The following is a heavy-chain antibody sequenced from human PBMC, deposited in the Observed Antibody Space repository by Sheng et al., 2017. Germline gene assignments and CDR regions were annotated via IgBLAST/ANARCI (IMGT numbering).Heavy chain of an antibody. J-gene: IGHJ4*02. D-gene: IGHD4-17*01. Sequence: QVQLQESGPGLVKPSETLSLTCAVSGYSISSGYYWGWIRQPPGKGLEWIGSIYHSGSTYYNPSLKSRVTISVDTSKNQFSLKLSSVTAADTAVYYCARVMVNGDYVFGDYWGQGTLVTVSS. CDR2: IYHSGST. CDR3: ARVMVNGDYVFGDY. V-gene: IGHV4-38-2*01. CDR1: GYSISSGYY.